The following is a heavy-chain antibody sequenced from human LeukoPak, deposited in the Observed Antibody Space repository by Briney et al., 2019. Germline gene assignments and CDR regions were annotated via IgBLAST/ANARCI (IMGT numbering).Heavy chain of an antibody. D-gene: IGHD3-22*01. CDR3: GGYYYDSSGYYFPSLDFDY. V-gene: IGHV4-39*07. J-gene: IGHJ4*02. CDR1: GGSISSSSYY. CDR2: INHSGST. Sequence: PSETLSLTCTVSGGSISSSSYYWGWIRQPPGKGLEWIGEINHSGSTNYNPSLKSRVTISVDTSKNQFSLKLSSVTAADTAVYYCGGYYYDSSGYYFPSLDFDYWGQGTLVTVSS.